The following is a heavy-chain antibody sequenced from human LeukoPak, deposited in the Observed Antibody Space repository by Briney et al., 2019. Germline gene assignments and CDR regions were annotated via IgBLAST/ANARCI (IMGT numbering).Heavy chain of an antibody. CDR1: GGSISTYY. CDR2: IYYTGGT. J-gene: IGHJ6*02. Sequence: SETLSLTCTVSGGSISTYYWSWIRQPPGKGLEWIGYIYYTGGTNYSPSLKSRVTISIDTSKNQISLRLTSMTAADTAVYYCARLVAREITRYYHSYGMTVWGQGTTVTVSS. V-gene: IGHV4-59*08. CDR3: ARLVAREITRYYHSYGMTV. D-gene: IGHD3-10*01.